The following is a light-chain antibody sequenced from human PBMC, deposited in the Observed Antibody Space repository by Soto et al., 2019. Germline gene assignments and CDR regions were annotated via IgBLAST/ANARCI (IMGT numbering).Light chain of an antibody. CDR2: DAS. Sequence: EIVLTQSPATLSLSPGERATLSCRASQSVSSYLAWYQQKPGQAPRLLIYDASNRATGIPARFSGSGSGTDFTLTISRLEPEDFAVYYCHQYGSSPATFGQGTKVDIK. CDR1: QSVSSY. J-gene: IGKJ1*01. V-gene: IGKV3-20*01. CDR3: HQYGSSPAT.